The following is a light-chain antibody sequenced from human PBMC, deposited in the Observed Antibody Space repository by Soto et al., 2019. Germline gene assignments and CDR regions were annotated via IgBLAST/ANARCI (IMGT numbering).Light chain of an antibody. Sequence: QSVLTQPPSASGTPGQTVTISCSGSSSNIGSNLVNWYQLLPGTTPRLLIYNNNQRPSAVPDRFSCSKSGTSASLAISGLQSEDEGDYFCALWDDSLNGLRVFGGGTKLTVL. CDR3: ALWDDSLNGLRV. V-gene: IGLV1-44*01. CDR1: SSNIGSNL. CDR2: NNN. J-gene: IGLJ3*02.